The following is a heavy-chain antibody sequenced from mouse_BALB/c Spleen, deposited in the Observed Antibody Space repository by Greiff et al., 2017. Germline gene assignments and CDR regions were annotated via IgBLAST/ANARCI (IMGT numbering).Heavy chain of an antibody. Sequence: EVQLQQTGPELVKPGASVKISCKASGYSFTDYIMLWVKQSHGKSLVWIGNINPYYGSTSYNLKFKGKATLTVDKSSSTAYMQLNSLTSEDSAVYYCARSCYGNHPYFDVWGAGTTVTVSS. CDR1: GYSFTDYI. CDR3: ARSCYGNHPYFDV. D-gene: IGHD2-1*01. V-gene: IGHV1-39*01. J-gene: IGHJ1*01. CDR2: INPYYGST.